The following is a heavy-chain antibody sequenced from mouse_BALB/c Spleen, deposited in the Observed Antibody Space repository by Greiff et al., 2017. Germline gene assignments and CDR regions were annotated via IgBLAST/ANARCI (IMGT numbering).Heavy chain of an antibody. D-gene: IGHD2-1*01. CDR2: ISSGSSTI. V-gene: IGHV5-17*02. Sequence: EVKLEESGGGLVQPGGSRKLSCAASGFTFSSFGMHWVRQAPEKGLEWVAYISSGSSTIYYADTVKGRFTISRDNPKNTLFLQMTSLRSEDTAMYYCARGNPYAMDYWGQGTSVTVSS. CDR3: ARGNPYAMDY. J-gene: IGHJ4*01. CDR1: GFTFSSFG.